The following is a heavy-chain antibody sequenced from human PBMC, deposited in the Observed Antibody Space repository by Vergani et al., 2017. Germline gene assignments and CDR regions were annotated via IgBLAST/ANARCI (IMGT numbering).Heavy chain of an antibody. V-gene: IGHV3-73*01. J-gene: IGHJ6*02. CDR1: GFTFSGSA. CDR3: ARVSEQQPAPDYYYDYGMDV. Sequence: EVQLLESGGGLVQPGGSLRLSCAASGFTFSGSAMHWVRQASGKGLEWVGRIRSKANSYATAYAASVKGRFTISRDDSKNKAYLQMNSLIAEDTAVYYCARVSEQQPAPDYYYDYGMDVWGQGTTVTVSS. D-gene: IGHD6-13*01. CDR2: IRSKANSYAT.